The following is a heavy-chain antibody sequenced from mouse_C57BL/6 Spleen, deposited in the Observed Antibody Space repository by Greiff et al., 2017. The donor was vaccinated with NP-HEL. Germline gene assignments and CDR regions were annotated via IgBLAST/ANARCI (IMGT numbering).Heavy chain of an antibody. V-gene: IGHV1-82*01. CDR1: GYAFSSSW. J-gene: IGHJ3*01. Sequence: VQLQQSGPELVKPGASVKISCKASGYAFSSSWMNWVKPRPGKGLEWIGRIYPGDGDTNYNGKFKGKATLTADKSSSTAYMQLSSLTSEDSAVYFCARLTDGYPFAYWGQGTLVTVSA. CDR2: IYPGDGDT. CDR3: ARLTDGYPFAY. D-gene: IGHD2-3*01.